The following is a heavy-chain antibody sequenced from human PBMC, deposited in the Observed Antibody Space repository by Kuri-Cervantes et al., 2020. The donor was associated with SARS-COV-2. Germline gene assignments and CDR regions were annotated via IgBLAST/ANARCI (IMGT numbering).Heavy chain of an antibody. V-gene: IGHV3-9*01. D-gene: IGHD3-10*01. CDR2: ISWNSGSI. CDR3: ARDNVGYYYYGMDV. CDR1: GFTFDDYA. Sequence: LSLTCAASGFTFDDYAMHWVRQAPGKGLEWVSGISWNSGSIGYADSVKGRFTISRDNAKNSLYLQMNSLRAEDTAVYYCARDNVGYYYYGMDVWGQGTTVTVSS. J-gene: IGHJ6*02.